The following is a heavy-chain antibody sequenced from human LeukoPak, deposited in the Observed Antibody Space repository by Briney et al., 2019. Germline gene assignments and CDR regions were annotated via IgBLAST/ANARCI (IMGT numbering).Heavy chain of an antibody. CDR2: IYSGGST. V-gene: IGHV3-53*01. Sequence: GGSLRLSCAASGFTVNSNYMSWVRQAPGKGLEWVSVIYSGGSTYYADSVKGRFTISRDNSKNTLYLQMNSLRVEDTAVYYCARVSFRYYFDYWGQGTLVTVSS. CDR3: ARVSFRYYFDY. J-gene: IGHJ4*02. D-gene: IGHD2-21*01. CDR1: GFTVNSNY.